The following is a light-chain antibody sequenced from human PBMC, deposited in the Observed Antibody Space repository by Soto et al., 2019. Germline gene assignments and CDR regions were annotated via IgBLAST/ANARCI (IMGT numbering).Light chain of an antibody. Sequence: EIVLTQSPGTLSLSPGERATLSCRASQSVTSNYLAWYQQKPGQAPRLLIYGASSRATGIPDRFSGSGSGTDFTLTISSLEPEDFAVYYCQQYHSWPPRTFGQGTKVDIK. CDR1: QSVTSNY. J-gene: IGKJ1*01. CDR3: QQYHSWPPRT. V-gene: IGKV3-20*01. CDR2: GAS.